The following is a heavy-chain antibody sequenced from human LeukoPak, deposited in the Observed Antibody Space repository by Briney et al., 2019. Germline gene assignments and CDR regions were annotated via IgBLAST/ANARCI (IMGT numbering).Heavy chain of an antibody. Sequence: GGSLRLSCAASGFTFSSYPMHWVRQAPGKGLEWVSSISSTSLYIYYADSVRGRFTISRDNAKNSLYLQMNSLRAEDTAVYYCARDRGVWGSYRMLGAFHIWGQGTMVTVSS. J-gene: IGHJ3*02. CDR3: ARDRGVWGSYRMLGAFHI. CDR2: ISSTSLYI. CDR1: GFTFSSYP. D-gene: IGHD3-16*02. V-gene: IGHV3-21*01.